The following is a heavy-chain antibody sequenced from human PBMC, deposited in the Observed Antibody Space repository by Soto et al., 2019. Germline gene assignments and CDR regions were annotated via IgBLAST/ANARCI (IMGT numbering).Heavy chain of an antibody. J-gene: IGHJ4*02. V-gene: IGHV4-4*02. D-gene: IGHD6-19*01. CDR1: ADSLSKSNW. CDR2: ISDSGGT. Sequence: QEELQMSGPGPVKPSGTLSLTCAVSADSLSKSNWWSWVRLPPGKGLEWIGEISDSGGTKYNPSLRSRVAISIDKNNNKLSLNLNSVTAADTAMYYCVRHSGWALDYWGQGTLVTVSS. CDR3: VRHSGWALDY.